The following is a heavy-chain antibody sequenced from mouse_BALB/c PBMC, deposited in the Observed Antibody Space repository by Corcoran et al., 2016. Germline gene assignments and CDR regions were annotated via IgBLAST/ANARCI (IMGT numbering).Heavy chain of an antibody. V-gene: IGHV1S136*01. CDR3: ARRHYGYDLYAMDY. CDR2: INPYNDGT. Sequence: EDQLQKSGPELVKPGASMKMYFKAAGYTFTSYVMHWVWPKPGPGLEWIGYINPYNDGTKYNEKFKGKATLTSDKSSSTAYMELSSLTSEDSAVYDCARRHYGYDLYAMDYWGQGTSVTVSS. D-gene: IGHD2-2*01. J-gene: IGHJ4*01. CDR1: GYTFTSYV.